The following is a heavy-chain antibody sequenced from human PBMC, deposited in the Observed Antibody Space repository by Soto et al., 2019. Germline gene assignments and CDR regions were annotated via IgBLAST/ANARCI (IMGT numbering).Heavy chain of an antibody. V-gene: IGHV1-2*02. CDR3: ARERYQVISDGMDV. CDR2: INPQTGGT. CDR1: GYTFAGYY. J-gene: IGHJ6*02. D-gene: IGHD2-2*01. Sequence: ASVKVSCKASGYTFAGYYIHWVREAPGQGLEWMGWINPQTGGTSYAQKFQGRVTLSRDTSINTAYLELSRLTFDDAAVYFCARERYQVISDGMDVWGQGTTVTSP.